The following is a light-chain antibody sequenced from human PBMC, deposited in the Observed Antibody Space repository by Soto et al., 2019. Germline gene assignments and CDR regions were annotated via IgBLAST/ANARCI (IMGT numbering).Light chain of an antibody. V-gene: IGLV2-14*03. CDR2: DVS. CDR3: SSYTSSSPPGV. CDR1: SGDVGGYNY. J-gene: IGLJ1*01. Sequence: QSVLTQPASVSGSPGQSITISCTGSSGDVGGYNYVSWYQHHPGKAPQLLIYDVSSRPSGVSDRFSGSKSGNTASLTISGLQAEDEADYYCSSYTSSSPPGVFGLVTKLTVL.